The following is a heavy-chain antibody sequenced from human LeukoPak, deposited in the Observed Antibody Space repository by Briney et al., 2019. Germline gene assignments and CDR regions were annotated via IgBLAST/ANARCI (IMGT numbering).Heavy chain of an antibody. V-gene: IGHV4-31*03. J-gene: IGHJ3*02. CDR1: GGSISSGGYS. Sequence: SETLSLTCTVSGGSISSGGYSWSWIRQHPGKGLEWIGYIYYSGSTYYNPSLKSRVTISVDTSKNQFSLELSSVTAADTAVYYCARGGNYYDSSGYYYRAFDIWGQGTMVTVSS. D-gene: IGHD3-22*01. CDR2: IYYSGST. CDR3: ARGGNYYDSSGYYYRAFDI.